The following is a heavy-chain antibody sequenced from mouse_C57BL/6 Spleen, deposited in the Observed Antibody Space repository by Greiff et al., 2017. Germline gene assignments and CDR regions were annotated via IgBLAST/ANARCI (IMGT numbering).Heavy chain of an antibody. CDR3: TRDLVGLPFDY. CDR2: IDPETGGT. CDR1: GYTFTDYE. D-gene: IGHD1-1*02. J-gene: IGHJ2*01. V-gene: IGHV1-15*01. Sequence: LQQSGAELVRPGASVTLSCKASGYTFTDYEMHWVKQTPVHGLEWIGAIDPETGGTAYNQKFKGKAILTADKSSSTAYMELRSLTSEDSAVYYCTRDLVGLPFDYWGQGTTLTVSS.